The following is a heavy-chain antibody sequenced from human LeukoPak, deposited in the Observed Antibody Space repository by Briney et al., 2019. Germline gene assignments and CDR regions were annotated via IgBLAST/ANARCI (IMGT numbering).Heavy chain of an antibody. CDR1: GSTLTRYA. CDR3: TGDTFTDGSSTFDI. V-gene: IGHV7-4-1*01. Sequence: ASVKVSCKAAGSTLTRYAINWLRQAPGQGLEWMGWINTNTGNPTYAQGFTGRFVFSLDTSVSTAYLQIFSLNVEDTAVYYCTGDTFTDGSSTFDIWGQGTMVTVSS. D-gene: IGHD3-16*01. J-gene: IGHJ3*02. CDR2: INTNTGNP.